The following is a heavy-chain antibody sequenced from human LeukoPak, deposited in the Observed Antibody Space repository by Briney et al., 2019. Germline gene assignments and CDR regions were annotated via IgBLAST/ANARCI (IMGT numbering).Heavy chain of an antibody. CDR2: INPDSGGT. D-gene: IGHD6-13*01. CDR3: AGEALIAAAGTDYYYGMDV. V-gene: IGHV1-2*02. J-gene: IGHJ6*02. Sequence: ASVNVFCKATGYTFTGYYMHWVRQAPGQGLEWMGWINPDSGGTNYAQKFQGRVTMTRDTSISTAYMELSRLRSDDTAVYYCAGEALIAAAGTDYYYGMDVWGQGTTVTVSS. CDR1: GYTFTGYY.